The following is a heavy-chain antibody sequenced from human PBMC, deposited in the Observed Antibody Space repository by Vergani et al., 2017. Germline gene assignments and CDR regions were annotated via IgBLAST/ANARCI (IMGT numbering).Heavy chain of an antibody. CDR3: ARPSYYYDSSGYYYDYYYGMDV. V-gene: IGHV5-10-1*03. CDR1: GYSFTSYW. CDR2: IDPSDSYT. D-gene: IGHD3-22*01. J-gene: IGHJ6*02. Sequence: EVQLVQSGAEVKKPGESLRISCKGSGYSFTSYWISWVRQMPGKGLEWMGRIDPSDSYTNYSPSFQGHVTISADKSISTAYLQWSSLKASDTAMYYCARPSYYYDSSGYYYDYYYGMDVWGQGTTVTVSS.